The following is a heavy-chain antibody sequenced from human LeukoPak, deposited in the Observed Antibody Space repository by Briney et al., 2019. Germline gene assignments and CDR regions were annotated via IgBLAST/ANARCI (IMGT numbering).Heavy chain of an antibody. Sequence: ASVKVSCKASGYTFTNYDINWVRQATGQGLEWMGWMNSNNGNTGYAQNFQGRVTMTRNTSISTAYMELSSLRSEDTAVYYCARVSSYGLNPFDYRGQGTLVTVSS. CDR3: ARVSSYGLNPFDY. CDR2: MNSNNGNT. V-gene: IGHV1-8*01. J-gene: IGHJ4*02. D-gene: IGHD5-18*01. CDR1: GYTFTNYD.